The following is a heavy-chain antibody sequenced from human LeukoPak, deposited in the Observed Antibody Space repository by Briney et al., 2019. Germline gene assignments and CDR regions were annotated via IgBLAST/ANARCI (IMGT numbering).Heavy chain of an antibody. CDR1: GYSFASYW. Sequence: GESLRISCKGSGYSFASYWIGWVRQMPGKGLEWMGIIYPGDSDTRYTPSFQGQVTISADKSISTAYLQWSSLKASDTAMYYCARRDSSSWYGDYWGQGTLVTVSS. CDR3: ARRDSSSWYGDY. J-gene: IGHJ4*02. V-gene: IGHV5-51*01. D-gene: IGHD6-13*01. CDR2: IYPGDSDT.